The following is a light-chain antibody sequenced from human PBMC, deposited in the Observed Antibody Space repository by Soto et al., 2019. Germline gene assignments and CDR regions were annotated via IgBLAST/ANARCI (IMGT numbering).Light chain of an antibody. CDR2: AAS. CDR3: QQTHAVPLT. J-gene: IGKJ5*01. Sequence: DVQMTQSPSSLSASVGDRVTIACRASQPIGNYSNWYQQKPGEAPKVLIFAASSLRSGVPSRFSGSGYGTDFTLTINNLHPEDSASYYCQQTHAVPLTFGQGTRL. CDR1: QPIGNY. V-gene: IGKV1-39*01.